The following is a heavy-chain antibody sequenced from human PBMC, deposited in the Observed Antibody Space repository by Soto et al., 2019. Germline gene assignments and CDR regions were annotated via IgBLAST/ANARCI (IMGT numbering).Heavy chain of an antibody. CDR1: GGTFSSYA. D-gene: IGHD6-13*01. J-gene: IGHJ5*02. CDR3: ARGGAAAACTRNWFDP. CDR2: IIPIFGTA. Sequence: QVQLVQSGAEVKKPGSSVKVSCKASGGTFSSYAISWVRKAPGQGLEWMGGIIPIFGTANYAQKFQGRVTITADESTSTAYMELSSLISEDTAVYYWARGGAAAACTRNWFDPWGQGTLVTVSS. V-gene: IGHV1-69*01.